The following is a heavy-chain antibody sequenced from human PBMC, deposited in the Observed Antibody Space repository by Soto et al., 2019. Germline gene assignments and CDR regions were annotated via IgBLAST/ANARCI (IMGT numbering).Heavy chain of an antibody. J-gene: IGHJ4*02. CDR3: ARGTTGTTSNFLDY. CDR1: GGSISSYY. D-gene: IGHD1-7*01. V-gene: IGHV4-59*01. CDR2: IYYSGST. Sequence: SETLSLTCPVSGGSISSYYWSWIRQPPGKGLEWIGYIYYSGSTNYNPSLKSRVTISVDTSKNQFSLKLSSVTAADTAVYYCARGTTGTTSNFLDYWGQGTLVTVSS.